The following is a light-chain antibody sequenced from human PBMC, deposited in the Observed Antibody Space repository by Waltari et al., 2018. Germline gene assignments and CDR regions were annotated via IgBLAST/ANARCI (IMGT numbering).Light chain of an antibody. J-gene: IGLJ3*02. CDR3: NSYTGSNSWV. CDR2: DVS. V-gene: IGLV2-14*01. CDR1: SSDVGFYTY. Sequence: QSALTQPASVSGSPGQSITISCYGTSSDVGFYTYVSWYQQHPGKAPKLIIYDVSQRPSGVSDRFSGSKSGNTASLTISGLQAEDEADYYCNSYTGSNSWVFGGGTKVTVL.